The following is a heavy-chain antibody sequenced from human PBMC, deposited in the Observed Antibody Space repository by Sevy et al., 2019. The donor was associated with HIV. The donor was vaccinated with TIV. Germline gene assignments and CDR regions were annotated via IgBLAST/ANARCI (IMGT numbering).Heavy chain of an antibody. D-gene: IGHD2-8*02. CDR2: ISSSSSYT. J-gene: IGHJ4*02. CDR1: GFTFSDYY. CDR3: ARGDCTGGVCYAPYFDY. Sequence: GGSLRLSCAASGFTFSDYYMSWIRQAPGKGLEWVSYISSSSSYTNYADSVKGRFTISRDNAKNSLYLQMNSLRVEDTAVYYCARGDCTGGVCYAPYFDYWGQGTLVTVSS. V-gene: IGHV3-11*06.